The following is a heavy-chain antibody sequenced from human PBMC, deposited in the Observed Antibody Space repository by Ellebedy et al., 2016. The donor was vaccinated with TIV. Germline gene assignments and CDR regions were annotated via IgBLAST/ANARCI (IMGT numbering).Heavy chain of an antibody. CDR2: ISGSGGST. Sequence: GESLKISCAASGFTFSSYAMSWVRQAPGKGLEWVSAISGSGGSTYYADSVKGRFTISRDNSKNTLYLQMNSLRAEDTAVYYCAKDSPVTYGDYDLWGQGTLVTVSS. CDR3: AKDSPVTYGDYDL. D-gene: IGHD4-17*01. J-gene: IGHJ4*02. V-gene: IGHV3-23*01. CDR1: GFTFSSYA.